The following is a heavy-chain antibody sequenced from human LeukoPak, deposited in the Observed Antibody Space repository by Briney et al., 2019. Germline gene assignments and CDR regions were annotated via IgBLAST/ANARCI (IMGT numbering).Heavy chain of an antibody. V-gene: IGHV3-11*05. CDR2: ISSSSSYT. J-gene: IGHJ4*02. Sequence: PGGSLRLSCAASGVTFSDGYMSWIRQAPGKGLEWVSYISSSSSYTNYADSVKGRFTISRDNAKNSLYLQMNSLRAEDTGVYYCAREGYTGNFDYWGQGTLVTVSS. D-gene: IGHD2-2*02. CDR1: GVTFSDGY. CDR3: AREGYTGNFDY.